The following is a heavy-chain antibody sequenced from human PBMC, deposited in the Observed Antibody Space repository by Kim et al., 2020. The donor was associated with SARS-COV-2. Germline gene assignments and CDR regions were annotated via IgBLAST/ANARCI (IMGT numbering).Heavy chain of an antibody. CDR1: GFTFSSYA. D-gene: IGHD6-6*01. Sequence: GGSLRLSCSASGFTFSSYAMHWARQAPGKGLEYVSAISSNGGSTYYADSVKGRFTISRDNSKNTLYLQMSSLRAEDTAVYYCVKGEKGPQLAYYYYYGMDVWGQGTTVTVSS. V-gene: IGHV3-64D*06. CDR3: VKGEKGPQLAYYYYYGMDV. J-gene: IGHJ6*02. CDR2: ISSNGGST.